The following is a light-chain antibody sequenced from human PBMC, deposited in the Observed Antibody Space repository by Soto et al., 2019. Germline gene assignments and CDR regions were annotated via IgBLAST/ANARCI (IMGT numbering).Light chain of an antibody. Sequence: EIVLTQSPATLSLSPGERATLSCRASQSINRHLAWYRQKPGQAPRLLIYDASNRATGIPARFSGSGSGTDFTLIISRLEPEDFAVYYCQQHGTSPRTFGHGTKVDIK. CDR1: QSINRH. V-gene: IGKV3-11*01. J-gene: IGKJ1*01. CDR3: QQHGTSPRT. CDR2: DAS.